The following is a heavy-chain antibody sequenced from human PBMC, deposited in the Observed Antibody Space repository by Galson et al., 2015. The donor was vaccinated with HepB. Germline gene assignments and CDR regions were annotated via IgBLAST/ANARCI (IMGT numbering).Heavy chain of an antibody. CDR3: TTDLYSGSHPWPVG. CDR1: GFTFSNAW. V-gene: IGHV3-15*01. J-gene: IGHJ4*02. D-gene: IGHD1-26*01. CDR2: IKSKTDGGTT. Sequence: SLRLSCAASGFTFSNAWMSWVRQAPGKGLEWVGRIKSKTDGGTTDYAAPVKGRFTISRDDSKNTLYLQMNSLKTEDTAVYYCTTDLYSGSHPWPVGWGQGTLVTVSS.